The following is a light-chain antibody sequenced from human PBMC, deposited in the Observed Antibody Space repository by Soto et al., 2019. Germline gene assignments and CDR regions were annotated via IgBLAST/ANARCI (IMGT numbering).Light chain of an antibody. CDR1: QSISNY. V-gene: IGKV1-39*01. CDR3: QQSYSNPKT. CDR2: PAY. J-gene: IGKJ1*01. Sequence: DIQMTQSPSSLSASVGDRVIITCRASQSISNYLNWYQQRPGKAPKLLIYPAYSLQSGVPSRFSGSGSQTEFTLTITKLLPEDFATYYCQQSYSNPKTFGQGAKFEIK.